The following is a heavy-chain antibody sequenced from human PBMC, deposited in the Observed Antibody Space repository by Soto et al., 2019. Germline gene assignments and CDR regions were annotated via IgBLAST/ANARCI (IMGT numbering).Heavy chain of an antibody. V-gene: IGHV4-34*01. CDR3: ARGRSPLPFDY. J-gene: IGHJ4*02. CDR2: INHSGST. Sequence: QVQLQQWGAGLLKPSETLSLTCAVYGGSFSGYYWSWIRQPPGKGLEWIGEINHSGSTNYNPSLKSRVTISVDTSKNQFSLKLSSVTAADTAVYYCARGRSPLPFDYWGQGTLVTVSS. D-gene: IGHD1-26*01. CDR1: GGSFSGYY.